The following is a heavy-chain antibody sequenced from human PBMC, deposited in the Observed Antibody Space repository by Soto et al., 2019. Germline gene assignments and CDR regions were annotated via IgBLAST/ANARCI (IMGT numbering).Heavy chain of an antibody. CDR1: GYTFTGYY. Sequence: ASVKVSCKASGYTFTGYYMHWVRQAPGQGLEWMGWINPNSGGTNYAQKFQGWVTMTRDTSISTAYMELSRLRSDDTAVYYCARDTRDFWSGGPYYYYGMDVWGQGTTVTVSS. CDR2: INPNSGGT. CDR3: ARDTRDFWSGGPYYYYGMDV. J-gene: IGHJ6*02. D-gene: IGHD3-3*01. V-gene: IGHV1-2*04.